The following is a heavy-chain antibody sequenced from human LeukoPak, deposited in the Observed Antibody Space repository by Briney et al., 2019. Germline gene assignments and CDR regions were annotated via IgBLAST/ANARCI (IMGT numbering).Heavy chain of an antibody. V-gene: IGHV4-34*01. Sequence: PSETLSLTCAVYGGSFSGYYWSWIRQPPGKGLEWIGEINHSESTNYNPSLKSRVTISVDTSKNQFSLKLSSVTAADTAVYYCARVGYCSSTSCIEVKGFDYWGQGTLVTVSS. CDR2: INHSEST. D-gene: IGHD2-2*01. J-gene: IGHJ4*02. CDR1: GGSFSGYY. CDR3: ARVGYCSSTSCIEVKGFDY.